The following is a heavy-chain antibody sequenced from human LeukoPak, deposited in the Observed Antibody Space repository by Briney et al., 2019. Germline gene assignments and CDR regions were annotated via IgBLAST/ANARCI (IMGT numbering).Heavy chain of an antibody. J-gene: IGHJ5*02. CDR1: GGSISSSNYY. CDR2: INYSGTT. D-gene: IGHD3-3*01. V-gene: IGHV4-39*01. CDR3: ARHGLVGATIFGVVIIDWFDP. Sequence: SETLSLTCTVSGGSISSSNYYWGWIRQPPGKGLEWIGSINYSGTTYYNPSLKSRVTISVDTSKNQFSLKLSSVTAAGTAVYYCARHGLVGATIFGVVIIDWFDPWGQGTLVTVSS.